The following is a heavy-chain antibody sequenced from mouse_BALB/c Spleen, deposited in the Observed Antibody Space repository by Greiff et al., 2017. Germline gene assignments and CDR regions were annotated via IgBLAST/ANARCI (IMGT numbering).Heavy chain of an antibody. J-gene: IGHJ4*01. CDR2: INPGSGGT. Sequence: QVQLQQSGAELVRPGTSVKLSCKASGYAFTNYLIEWVKQRPGQGLEWIGVINPGSGGTNYNEKFKGKATLTADKSSSTAYMQLSSLTSDDSAVYFCARSTTGDYYAMDYWGQGTSVTVSS. CDR1: GYAFTNYL. V-gene: IGHV1-54*01. CDR3: ARSTTGDYYAMDY. D-gene: IGHD2-12*01.